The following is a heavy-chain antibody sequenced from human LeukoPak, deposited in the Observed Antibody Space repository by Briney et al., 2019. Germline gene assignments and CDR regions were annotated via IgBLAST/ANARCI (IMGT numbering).Heavy chain of an antibody. V-gene: IGHV4-39*01. D-gene: IGHD6-6*01. CDR3: AEGVPVYLFDY. Sequence: PSETLSLTCTVSGGSISSSSYYWGWIRQPPGKGLEWIGSIYYSGSTYYNPSLKSRVTISVDTSKNQFSLKLSSVTAADTAVYYCAEGVPVYLFDYWVRATLVTVSS. J-gene: IGHJ4*02. CDR1: GGSISSSSYY. CDR2: IYYSGST.